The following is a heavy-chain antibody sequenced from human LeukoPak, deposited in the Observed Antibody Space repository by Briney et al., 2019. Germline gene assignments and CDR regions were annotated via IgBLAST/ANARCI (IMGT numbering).Heavy chain of an antibody. V-gene: IGHV4-61*01. CDR2: IYYSGST. J-gene: IGHJ4*02. Sequence: SETLSLTCTVSGGSVSSGSYYWSWIRQPPGRGLEWIGYIYYSGSTYYNPSLKSRVTISVDTSKNQFSLKLSSVTAADTAVYFCARAHAGTFDYWGQGTLVTVSS. D-gene: IGHD6-13*01. CDR1: GGSVSSGSYY. CDR3: ARAHAGTFDY.